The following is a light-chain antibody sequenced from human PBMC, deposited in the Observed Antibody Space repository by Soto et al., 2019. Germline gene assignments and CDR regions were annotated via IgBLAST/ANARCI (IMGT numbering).Light chain of an antibody. J-gene: IGKJ1*01. V-gene: IGKV1-27*01. CDR3: QKYNSAPVW. CDR1: QGISNY. Sequence: DIQMTQSPSSLSASVGDRVTITCRASQGISNYLAWYQQKPGKVPKLLIYAASTLQSGVPSRFSGSGSGTDFTLTISSLQPEDGATYYCQKYNSAPVWFGQGTKVEIK. CDR2: AAS.